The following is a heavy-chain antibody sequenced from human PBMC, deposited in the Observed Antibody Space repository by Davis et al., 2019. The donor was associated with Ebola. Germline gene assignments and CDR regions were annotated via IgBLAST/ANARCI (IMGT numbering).Heavy chain of an antibody. V-gene: IGHV3-73*01. CDR3: TRVNVVPAASKPDYYYYYMDV. CDR1: GFTFSGSA. Sequence: GESLKISCAASGFTFSGSAMHWVRQASGKGLEWVGRIRSKANSYATAYAASVKGRFTISRDDSKNTAYLQMNSLKTEDTAVYYCTRVNVVPAASKPDYYYYYMDVWGKGTTVTVSS. D-gene: IGHD2-2*01. J-gene: IGHJ6*03. CDR2: IRSKANSYAT.